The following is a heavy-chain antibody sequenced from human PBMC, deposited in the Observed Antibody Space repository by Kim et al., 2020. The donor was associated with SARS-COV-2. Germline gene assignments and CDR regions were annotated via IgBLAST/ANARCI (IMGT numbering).Heavy chain of an antibody. CDR3: ARNQSLVWGYDLNYYYGMDV. D-gene: IGHD5-12*01. J-gene: IGHJ6*02. V-gene: IGHV3-7*01. Sequence: RGSLRLSCAASGFTFSSYWMSWVRQAPGKGLEWVANIKQDGSEKYYVDSVKGRFTISRDNAKNSLYLQMNSLRAEDTAVYYCARNQSLVWGYDLNYYYGMDVWGQGTTVTVSS. CDR1: GFTFSSYW. CDR2: IKQDGSEK.